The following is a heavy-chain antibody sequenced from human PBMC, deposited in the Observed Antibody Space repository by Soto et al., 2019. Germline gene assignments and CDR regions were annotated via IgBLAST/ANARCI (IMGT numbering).Heavy chain of an antibody. CDR2: IYYSGST. Sequence: SETLSLTCTVSGASISNGGNYWSWIRQHPGKGLEWIGYIYYSGSTYYNASLKGRVTISVDTSKNQFSLKRNSVTAADTAVYYCARVGILGRSPLENDYSNYGFDLWGQGTLVTVSS. CDR1: GASISNGGNY. V-gene: IGHV4-31*03. D-gene: IGHD4-4*01. CDR3: ARVGILGRSPLENDYSNYGFDL. J-gene: IGHJ4*02.